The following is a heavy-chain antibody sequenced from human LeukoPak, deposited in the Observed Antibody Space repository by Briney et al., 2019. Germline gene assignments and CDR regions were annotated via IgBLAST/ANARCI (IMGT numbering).Heavy chain of an antibody. Sequence: PGGSLRLSCIASGFIFDDYGMSWVRQAPGKGLEWVANIRHDGNAKNYVPSVRGRFTISRDNAKNSLYLQMNSLTVEDTAVYYCATSHDSAGNDWGQGTLVTVSS. J-gene: IGHJ4*02. CDR3: ATSHDSAGND. CDR2: IRHDGNAK. D-gene: IGHD2-15*01. V-gene: IGHV3-7*01. CDR1: GFIFDDYG.